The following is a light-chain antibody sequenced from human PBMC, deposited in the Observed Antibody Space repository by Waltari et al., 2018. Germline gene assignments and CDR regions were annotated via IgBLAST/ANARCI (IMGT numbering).Light chain of an antibody. V-gene: IGKV1-12*01. J-gene: IGKJ4*01. CDR2: GES. CDR1: QSISNW. Sequence: DIQMTQSPSSVSAFVGDRVTITCRASQSISNWLAWYQQKPGKAPKRLIYGESDLHSGVPSRFSGSGAGTDFTLTISSLQAEDFATYYCQQVNSFPATFGGGTTVEIK. CDR3: QQVNSFPAT.